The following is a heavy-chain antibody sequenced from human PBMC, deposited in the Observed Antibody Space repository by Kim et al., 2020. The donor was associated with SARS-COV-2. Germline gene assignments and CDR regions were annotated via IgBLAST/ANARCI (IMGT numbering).Heavy chain of an antibody. CDR2: INHSGST. CDR1: GGSFSGYY. D-gene: IGHD3-10*01. V-gene: IGHV4-34*01. J-gene: IGHJ4*02. Sequence: SETLSLTCAVYGGSFSGYYWSWIRQPPGKGLEWIGEINHSGSTNYNPSLKSRVTISVDTSKNQFSLKLSSVTAADTAVYYCARGQSVLLWFGAERNFDYWGQGTLVTVSS. CDR3: ARGQSVLLWFGAERNFDY.